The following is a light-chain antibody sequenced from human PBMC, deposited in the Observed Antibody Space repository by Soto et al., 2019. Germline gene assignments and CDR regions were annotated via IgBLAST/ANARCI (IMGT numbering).Light chain of an antibody. CDR2: GAA. CDR3: QQYDRWPPGA. J-gene: IGKJ4*01. CDR1: HSVGKS. Sequence: EMAKTPSPATPSVSPGERATLSCRASHSVGKSLAWYQLQPRQAPRHLLYGAATRATGFPARFSGTGSGTEFTLTTSGLQSEDFALYYCQQYDRWPPGAFGGGTKVDI. V-gene: IGKV3-15*01.